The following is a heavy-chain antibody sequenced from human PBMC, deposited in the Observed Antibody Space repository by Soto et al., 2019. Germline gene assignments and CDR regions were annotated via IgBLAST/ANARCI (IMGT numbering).Heavy chain of an antibody. CDR2: ISAYNGNT. CDR3: ARDPSIAAAGNWFDP. V-gene: IGHV1-18*01. CDR1: GYTFTSYG. J-gene: IGHJ5*02. D-gene: IGHD6-13*01. Sequence: AASVKVSCKASGYTFTSYGISWVRQAPGQGLEWMGWISAYNGNTNYAQKLQGRVTMTTDTSTSTAYMELRSLRSDDTAVYYCARDPSIAAAGNWFDPWGQGTLVTVS.